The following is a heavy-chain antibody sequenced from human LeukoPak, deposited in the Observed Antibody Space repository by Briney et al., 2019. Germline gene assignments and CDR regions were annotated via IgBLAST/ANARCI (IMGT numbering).Heavy chain of an antibody. J-gene: IGHJ4*02. CDR2: INSDGSST. Sequence: GGSLRLSCAASGFTFSSYWMHWVRVAPGEGLVWVSRINSDGSSTSYADSVKGRFTISRDNAKNTLYLQMNSLRAEDTAVYYCARDLRNYYGSGSYEDYWGQGTLVTVSS. V-gene: IGHV3-74*01. CDR3: ARDLRNYYGSGSYEDY. CDR1: GFTFSSYW. D-gene: IGHD3-10*01.